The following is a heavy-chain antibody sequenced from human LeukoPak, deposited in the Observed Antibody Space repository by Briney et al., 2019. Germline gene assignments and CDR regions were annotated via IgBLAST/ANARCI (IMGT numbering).Heavy chain of an antibody. V-gene: IGHV1-2*02. J-gene: IGHJ4*02. CDR3: ARETNIPESETFHY. D-gene: IGHD2-2*02. Sequence: ASVKVSCKASGYTFSDFYIHWVRQAPGQGPEWMGWTNPNIGSTNSAQKFQGRVTMTRDTSISTAYMELSGLRSDDTAVYYCARETNIPESETFHYWGQGTLVTVSS. CDR1: GYTFSDFY. CDR2: TNPNIGST.